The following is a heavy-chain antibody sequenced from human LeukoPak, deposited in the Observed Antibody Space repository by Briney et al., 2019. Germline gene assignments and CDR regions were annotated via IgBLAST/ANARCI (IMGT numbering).Heavy chain of an antibody. V-gene: IGHV1-46*01. Sequence: ASVKVSCKASGYTFTIYYMHWVRQAPGQGLEWMGIINPSGGSTSYAQKFQGRVTMTRDMSTSTVYMELSSLRSDDTAVYYCASERGGGNYYLLNYWSQGTLVTVSS. CDR3: ASERGGGNYYLLNY. J-gene: IGHJ4*02. CDR1: GYTFTIYY. CDR2: INPSGGST. D-gene: IGHD1-26*01.